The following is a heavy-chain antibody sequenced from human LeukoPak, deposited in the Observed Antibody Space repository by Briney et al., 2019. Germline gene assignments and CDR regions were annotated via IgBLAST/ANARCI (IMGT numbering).Heavy chain of an antibody. V-gene: IGHV1-2*02. Sequence: ASVKVSCKASGYTFTGYYMHWVRQAPGQGLEWMGWINPNSGGTNYAQKFQGRVTMTRDTSISTAYMELSRLRSDDTAVYYCARDYALRSGWHTTSNYYYGMDVWGQGTTVTVSS. CDR3: ARDYALRSGWHTTSNYYYGMDV. CDR1: GYTFTGYY. CDR2: INPNSGGT. D-gene: IGHD6-19*01. J-gene: IGHJ6*02.